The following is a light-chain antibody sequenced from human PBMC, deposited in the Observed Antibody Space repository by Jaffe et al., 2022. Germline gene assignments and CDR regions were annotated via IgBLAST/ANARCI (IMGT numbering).Light chain of an antibody. Sequence: QSALTQPASVSGSPGQSITISCTGTSSDVGAYNYVSWYQQHPGKAPKIMISDVSNRPSGVSSRFSGSKSGNTASLTISGLQAEDEADYYCSSYTSSSTLVFGGGTKLTVL. J-gene: IGLJ3*02. CDR2: DVS. CDR1: SSDVGAYNY. V-gene: IGLV2-14*03. CDR3: SSYTSSSTLV.